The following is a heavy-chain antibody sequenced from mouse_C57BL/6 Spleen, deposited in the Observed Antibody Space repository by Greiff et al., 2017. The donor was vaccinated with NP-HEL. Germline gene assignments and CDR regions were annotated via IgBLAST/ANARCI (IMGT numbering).Heavy chain of an antibody. Sequence: QVQLQQSGAELVRPGASVKLSCKASGYTFTDYYINWVKQRPGQGLEWIARIYPGSGNTYYNEKFKGKATLTAEKSSSTAYMQLSSLTSEDSAVYFCARSIDYDAGTFAYWGQGTLVTVSA. CDR2: IYPGSGNT. V-gene: IGHV1-76*01. D-gene: IGHD2-4*01. CDR1: GYTFTDYY. J-gene: IGHJ3*01. CDR3: ARSIDYDAGTFAY.